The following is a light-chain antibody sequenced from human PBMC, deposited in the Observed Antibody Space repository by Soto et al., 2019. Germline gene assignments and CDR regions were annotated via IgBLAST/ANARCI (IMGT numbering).Light chain of an antibody. CDR1: QTVRNNY. J-gene: IGKJ4*01. Sequence: EFVLTQSPGTLSLSPGERATLSCRASQTVRNNYLAWSQQKPGQAPRLLICDASSRATGIPDRFSGCESGTDFTLTISRLEPEDFAVYYCQQLSSYPLSFGRGTK. V-gene: IGKV3-20*01. CDR2: DAS. CDR3: QQLSSYPLS.